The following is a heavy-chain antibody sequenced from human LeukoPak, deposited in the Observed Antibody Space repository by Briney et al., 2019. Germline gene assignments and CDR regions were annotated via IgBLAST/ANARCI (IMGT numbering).Heavy chain of an antibody. CDR1: GFTFSSYS. V-gene: IGHV3-21*01. J-gene: IGHJ6*03. Sequence: GGSLRLSCAASGFTFSSYSMNWVRQAPGKGLEWVSSISSSSSYIYYADSVKGRFTISRDNAKNSLYLQMNSLRAEDTAVYYCAREAESNHYDSSGRHYYYYMDVWGKGTTVTVSS. D-gene: IGHD3-22*01. CDR3: AREAESNHYDSSGRHYYYYMDV. CDR2: ISSSSSYI.